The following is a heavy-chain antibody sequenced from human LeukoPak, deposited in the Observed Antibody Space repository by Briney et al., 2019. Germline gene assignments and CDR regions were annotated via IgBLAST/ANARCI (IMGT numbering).Heavy chain of an antibody. CDR2: ISFDGSNK. D-gene: IGHD3-10*01. CDR3: ARVRGSYYQDY. Sequence: TGGSLRLSCGASGFTFSTFAMHWVRRAPGKGLEWVAVISFDGSNKYFADSVRGRFTISRDNAKNSLYLQMNSLRAEDTAVYYCARVRGSYYQDYWGQGTLVTVSS. V-gene: IGHV3-30-3*01. J-gene: IGHJ4*02. CDR1: GFTFSTFA.